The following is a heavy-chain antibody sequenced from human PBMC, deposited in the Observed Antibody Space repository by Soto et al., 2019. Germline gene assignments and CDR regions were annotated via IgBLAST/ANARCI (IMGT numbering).Heavy chain of an antibody. CDR3: AKDICGPSRCYNDY. J-gene: IGHJ4*02. Sequence: EVQLLESGGGLVQPGGSLRLSCAASGFMFSSYVMNWVRQAPGKGLEWVSSVTNNGGSAYYADSVKGRFTISRDNSKNTLYLQMNSRRADATAVYYCAKDICGPSRCYNDYWGQGTLVTVSP. D-gene: IGHD2-15*01. CDR1: GFMFSSYV. CDR2: VTNNGGSA. V-gene: IGHV3-23*01.